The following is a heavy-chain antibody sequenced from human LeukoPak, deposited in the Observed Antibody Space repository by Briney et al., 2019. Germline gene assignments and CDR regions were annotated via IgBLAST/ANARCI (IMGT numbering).Heavy chain of an antibody. J-gene: IGHJ4*02. V-gene: IGHV3-73*01. CDR1: GFTFSGSA. D-gene: IGHD2-2*01. CDR3: TSSTDIVVVPAAHPHFDY. CDR2: IRSKANSYAT. Sequence: PGGSLRLSCAASGFTFSGSAMHWVRQASGKGLEWAGRIRSKANSYATAYAASVKGRFTISRDDSKNTAYLQMNSLKTEDTAVYYCTSSTDIVVVPAAHPHFDYWGQGTLVTVSS.